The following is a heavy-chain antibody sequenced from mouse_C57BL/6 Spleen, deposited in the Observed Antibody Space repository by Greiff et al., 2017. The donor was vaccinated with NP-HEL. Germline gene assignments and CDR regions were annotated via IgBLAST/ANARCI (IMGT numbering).Heavy chain of an antibody. Sequence: VQLQESGAELVKPGASVKLSCKASGYTFTEYTIHWVKQRSGQGLEWIGWFYPGSGSIKYNEKFKDKATLTADKSSSTVYMELSRLTSEDSAVYFCARHGEGGAYYSNYDAMDYWGQGTSVTVSS. V-gene: IGHV1-62-2*01. CDR3: ARHGEGGAYYSNYDAMDY. CDR2: FYPGSGSI. CDR1: GYTFTEYT. D-gene: IGHD2-5*01. J-gene: IGHJ4*01.